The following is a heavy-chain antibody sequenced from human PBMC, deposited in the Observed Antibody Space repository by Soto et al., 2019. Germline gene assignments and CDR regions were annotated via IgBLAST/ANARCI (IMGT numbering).Heavy chain of an antibody. J-gene: IGHJ5*02. CDR1: GYTFTSYG. Sequence: ASVKVSCKASGYTFTSYGISWVRQAPGQGLEWRGWISAYNGNTNYAQKLQGRVTMTTDTSTSTAYMELRRLRSDDTAVYYCARVGPGYCSGGSCYWFDPWGQGTLVTVSS. V-gene: IGHV1-18*01. CDR2: ISAYNGNT. CDR3: ARVGPGYCSGGSCYWFDP. D-gene: IGHD2-15*01.